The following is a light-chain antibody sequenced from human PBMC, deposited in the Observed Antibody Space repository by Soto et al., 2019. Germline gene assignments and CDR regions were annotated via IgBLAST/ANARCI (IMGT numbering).Light chain of an antibody. CDR1: QSIGTN. J-gene: IGKJ4*01. Sequence: EVVMTQSPATVSVSPGERTRLSCRASQSIGTNLGWYLQKPGQAPRLLISKTSTRATGVPARFSGSGSGTEFILTISSLQSEDIAVYYCQQYDGCPLTFGGGTKVDIK. V-gene: IGKV3-15*01. CDR3: QQYDGCPLT. CDR2: KTS.